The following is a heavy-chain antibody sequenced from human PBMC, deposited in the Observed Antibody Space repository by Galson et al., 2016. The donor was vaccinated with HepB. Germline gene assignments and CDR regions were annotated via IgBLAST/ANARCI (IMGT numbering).Heavy chain of an antibody. CDR1: GVPLNDYA. J-gene: IGHJ4*02. CDR3: AVRGFYGSGIRSKPFHLDL. Sequence: SVKVSCTASGVPLNDYAIDWVRQAPGQGLEWMGVIIPVFGTVTYAQKFQARVTITADGPTSMVFLDLSTLKAEDTAFYYCAVRGFYGSGIRSKPFHLDLWGQGTLTTVSA. V-gene: IGHV1-69*13. CDR2: IIPVFGTV. D-gene: IGHD3-10*01.